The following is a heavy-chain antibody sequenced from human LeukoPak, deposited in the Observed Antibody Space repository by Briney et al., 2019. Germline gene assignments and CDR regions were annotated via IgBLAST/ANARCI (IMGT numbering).Heavy chain of an antibody. D-gene: IGHD2-21*01. CDR1: GYSFTSYW. J-gene: IGHJ4*02. Sequence: GEFLKISCKGSGYSFTSYWIGWVRQMPGKGLEWMGIIYPGDSDTRYSPSFQGQVTISADKSISTAYLQWSSLKASDTAIYYCARPSRGGDRFLAFDYWGQGTLVTVSS. CDR2: IYPGDSDT. CDR3: ARPSRGGDRFLAFDY. V-gene: IGHV5-51*01.